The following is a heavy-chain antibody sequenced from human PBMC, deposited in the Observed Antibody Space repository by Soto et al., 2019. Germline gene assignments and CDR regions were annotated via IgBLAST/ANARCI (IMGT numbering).Heavy chain of an antibody. J-gene: IGHJ4*02. D-gene: IGHD2-21*02. CDR1: GGSISSYY. Sequence: SETLSLTCTVSGGSISSYYWSWIRQPPGKGLEWIGYIYYSGSTNYNPSLKSRVTISVDTSKNQFSLKLSSVTAADTAVYYCARDGGNSGFDYWGQGTLVTVSS. CDR2: IYYSGST. V-gene: IGHV4-59*01. CDR3: ARDGGNSGFDY.